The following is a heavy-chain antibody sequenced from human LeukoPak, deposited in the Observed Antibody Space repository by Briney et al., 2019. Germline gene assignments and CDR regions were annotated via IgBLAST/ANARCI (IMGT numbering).Heavy chain of an antibody. CDR2: MNPNSGNT. CDR1: GGTFSSYA. Sequence: ASVKVSCKASGGTFSSYAINWVRQATGQGLEWMGWMNPNSGNTGYAQKFQGRVTITRNTSISTAYMELSSLRSEDTAVYYCASADYSNYALTTWGQGTLVTVSS. V-gene: IGHV1-8*03. D-gene: IGHD4-11*01. CDR3: ASADYSNYALTT. J-gene: IGHJ5*02.